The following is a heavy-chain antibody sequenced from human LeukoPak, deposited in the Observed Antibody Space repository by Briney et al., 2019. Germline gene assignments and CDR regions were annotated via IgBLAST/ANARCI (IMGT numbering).Heavy chain of an antibody. CDR2: IIPIFGIA. J-gene: IGHJ4*02. D-gene: IGHD5-12*01. Sequence: SVKVSCKASGGTFSSYAISWVRQAPGRGLEWMGRIIPIFGIANYAQKFQGRVTITADKSTSTAYMELSSLRSEDTAVYYCARAPKSRGYSGYAFTYYFDYWGQGTLVTVSS. CDR3: ARAPKSRGYSGYAFTYYFDY. V-gene: IGHV1-69*04. CDR1: GGTFSSYA.